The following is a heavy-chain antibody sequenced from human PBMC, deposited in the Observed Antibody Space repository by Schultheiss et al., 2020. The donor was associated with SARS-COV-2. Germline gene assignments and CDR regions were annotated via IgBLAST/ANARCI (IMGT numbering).Heavy chain of an antibody. Sequence: GESLKISCAASGFTFSSYSMNWVRQAPGKGLEWVSSISSSSSYIYYADSVKGRFTISRDNAKNSLYLQMNSLRAEDTAVYYCARDLWFGELLYYYYYYGMDVWGQGTTVTVSS. CDR3: ARDLWFGELLYYYYYYGMDV. D-gene: IGHD3-10*01. V-gene: IGHV3-21*01. CDR2: ISSSSSYI. CDR1: GFTFSSYS. J-gene: IGHJ6*02.